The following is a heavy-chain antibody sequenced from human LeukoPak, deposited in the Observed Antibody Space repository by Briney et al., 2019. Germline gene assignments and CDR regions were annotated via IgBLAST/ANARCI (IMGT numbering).Heavy chain of an antibody. CDR1: GYSISSGYY. CDR3: ARSYYYDSSGYYGPNFDY. Sequence: PSETLSLTCTVSGYSISSGYYWGWIRQPPGEGLEWIGSIYHSGSTYYNPSFKSRVTISVDTSKNQFSLKLSSVTAADTAVYYCARSYYYDSSGYYGPNFDYWGQGTLVTVSS. J-gene: IGHJ4*02. V-gene: IGHV4-38-2*02. D-gene: IGHD3-22*01. CDR2: IYHSGST.